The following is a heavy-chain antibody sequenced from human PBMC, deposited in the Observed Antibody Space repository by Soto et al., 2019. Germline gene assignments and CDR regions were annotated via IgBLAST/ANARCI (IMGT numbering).Heavy chain of an antibody. J-gene: IGHJ4*02. Sequence: QVQLVESGGGVVQPGRSLRLSCTASGFSFNNNAMHWVRQAPGKGLEWVAVISFDGRNEYYADSVKGRFTISRDNSKDTLYLQMNSLRAEDTAVYYCAREGSGTVVTPNLDSWGQGTLVTVSS. CDR2: ISFDGRNE. CDR3: AREGSGTVVTPNLDS. V-gene: IGHV3-30*04. CDR1: GFSFNNNA. D-gene: IGHD2-21*02.